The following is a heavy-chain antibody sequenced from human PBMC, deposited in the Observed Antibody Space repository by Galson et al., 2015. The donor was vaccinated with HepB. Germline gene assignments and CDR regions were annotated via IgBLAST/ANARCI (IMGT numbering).Heavy chain of an antibody. CDR1: GYTFTSYA. D-gene: IGHD6-19*01. V-gene: IGHV7-4-1*02. J-gene: IGHJ4*02. Sequence: SVKVSCKASGYTFTSYAMNWVRQAPGQGLEWLGWINTNTGNPTYAQGFTGRFVFSLDTSVSTTYLQISSLKAEDTAVYYCASTPGMAVAGTAFGYWGQGTLVTVSS. CDR3: ASTPGMAVAGTAFGY. CDR2: INTNTGNP.